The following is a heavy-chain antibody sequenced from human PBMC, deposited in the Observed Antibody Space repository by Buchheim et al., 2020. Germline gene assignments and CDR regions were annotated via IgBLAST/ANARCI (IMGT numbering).Heavy chain of an antibody. D-gene: IGHD3-16*01. Sequence: QVQLVESGGGLVKPGGSLRLSCAASGFTFSNYYVSWIRQAPGKGLEWVSYISGTGTNIKYADSVKGRFTISRDNAQNSLYLQMNSLRAEDTAVYYGARIDAGGVYYYYGMDVWGQGTT. CDR3: ARIDAGGVYYYYGMDV. CDR2: ISGTGTNI. J-gene: IGHJ6*02. CDR1: GFTFSNYY. V-gene: IGHV3-11*01.